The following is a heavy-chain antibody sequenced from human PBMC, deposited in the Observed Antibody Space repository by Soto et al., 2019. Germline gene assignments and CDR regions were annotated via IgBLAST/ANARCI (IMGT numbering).Heavy chain of an antibody. J-gene: IGHJ4*02. CDR2: INTGSSNT. Sequence: QVDLVQCGAEVKEPGASVRISCEASGYTFTSYGIHWVRQAPGQRLEWMGWINTGSSNTRYSPEFQARVTITRDTSASTAYIELNSLRSEDTDVYYCARAMPTAGYIYFDQWRQGTLVTVSS. CDR3: ARAMPTAGYIYFDQ. CDR1: GYTFTSYG. D-gene: IGHD3-16*02. V-gene: IGHV1-3*04.